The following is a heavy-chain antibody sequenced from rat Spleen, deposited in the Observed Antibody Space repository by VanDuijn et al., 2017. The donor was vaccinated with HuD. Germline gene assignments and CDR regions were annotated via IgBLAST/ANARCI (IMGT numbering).Heavy chain of an antibody. V-gene: IGHV5-27*01. CDR3: TTRHDYFDY. Sequence: EVQLVESGGGLVQPGRSLKLSCAASQFTFSSFAMAWVRQAPKKGLEWVATITSGDSNTYYPDSVKGRFTISRDNAKSTLYLQMDSLRSEDTATYYCTTRHDYFDYWGPGVMVTVSS. CDR2: ITSGDSNT. CDR1: QFTFSSFA. J-gene: IGHJ2*01.